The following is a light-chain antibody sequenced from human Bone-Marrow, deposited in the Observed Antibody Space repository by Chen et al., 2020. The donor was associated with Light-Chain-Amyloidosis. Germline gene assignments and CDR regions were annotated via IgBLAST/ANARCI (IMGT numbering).Light chain of an antibody. CDR2: VDS. V-gene: IGLV3-21*02. J-gene: IGLJ3*02. Sequence: SYVLTQPSSVSVAPGQTATIACGGNNIGSTSVHWYQQTPGQAPLLVVYVDSDRPSGIPERLSGSDAGNTATLTIGRVEAGDEADYYWQVWDRSSDRPVFGGGTKLTVL. CDR1: NIGSTS. CDR3: QVWDRSSDRPV.